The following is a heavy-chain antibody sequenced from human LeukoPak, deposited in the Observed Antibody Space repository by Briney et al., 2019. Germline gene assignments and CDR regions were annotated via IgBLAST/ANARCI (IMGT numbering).Heavy chain of an antibody. V-gene: IGHV3-23*01. D-gene: IGHD2-21*02. J-gene: IGHJ6*03. Sequence: GGSLRLSCAASGFTFSSYAMSWVRQAPGKGLEWVSAISGSGGSTYYADSVKGRFTISRDNSKNTLYLQMNSLRAEDTAVYYCAKGQTDYYYYYMDVWGKGTTVTVSS. CDR1: GFTFSSYA. CDR2: ISGSGGST. CDR3: AKGQTDYYYYYMDV.